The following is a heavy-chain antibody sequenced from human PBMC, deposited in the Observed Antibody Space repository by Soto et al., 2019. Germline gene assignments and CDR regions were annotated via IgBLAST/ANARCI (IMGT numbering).Heavy chain of an antibody. CDR3: ATDNLSGYEPYADY. J-gene: IGHJ4*02. V-gene: IGHV3-30*03. D-gene: IGHD5-12*01. Sequence: QVQLVESGGGVVQPGRSLRLSCAASGFTFSSYGMHWVRQAPGKGLEWVAVISYDGSNKYYADSVKGRFTISRDNSKNTLYLQMNSLRAEDTAVYYCATDNLSGYEPYADYWGQGTLVTVSS. CDR1: GFTFSSYG. CDR2: ISYDGSNK.